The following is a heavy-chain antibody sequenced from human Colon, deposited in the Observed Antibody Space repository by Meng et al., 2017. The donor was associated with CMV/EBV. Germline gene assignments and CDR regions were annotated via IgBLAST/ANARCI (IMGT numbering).Heavy chain of an antibody. J-gene: IGHJ4*02. D-gene: IGHD2-2*01. Sequence: GGSLRLSCAASGFTFSSYSMNWVRQAPGKGLEWVSSISSSSSYIYYADSVKGRFTISRDNAKNLLYLQMNSLRAEDTAVYYCARDSCSSTSCYYYWGQGTLVTVSS. CDR3: ARDSCSSTSCYYY. V-gene: IGHV3-21*01. CDR2: ISSSSSYI. CDR1: GFTFSSYS.